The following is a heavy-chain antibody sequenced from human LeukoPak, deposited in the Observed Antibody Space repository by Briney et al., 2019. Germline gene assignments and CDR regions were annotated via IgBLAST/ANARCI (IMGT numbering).Heavy chain of an antibody. V-gene: IGHV1-2*02. CDR2: INPNSGGT. CDR1: GYTFTGYY. D-gene: IGHD2-2*01. Sequence: ASVKVSCKASGYTFTGYYMHWVRQAPGQGLEWMGWINPNSGGTNYAQKFQGRVTMTRDTSISTAYTELSRLRSDDTAVYYCAREPADTYYYYGMDVWGQGTTVTVSS. J-gene: IGHJ6*02. CDR3: AREPADTYYYYGMDV.